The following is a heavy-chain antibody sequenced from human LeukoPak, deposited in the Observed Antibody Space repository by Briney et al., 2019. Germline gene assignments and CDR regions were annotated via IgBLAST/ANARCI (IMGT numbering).Heavy chain of an antibody. Sequence: WASVKVSCKVSGYTLTELSMHWVRQAPGKGLEWMGGFDPEDGETIYAQKFQGRVTMTEDTSTDTAYMELSSLRSEDTAVYYCAGAYSGSYYYFDYWGQGTLVTVSS. CDR3: AGAYSGSYYYFDY. D-gene: IGHD1-26*01. J-gene: IGHJ4*02. CDR1: GYTLTELS. V-gene: IGHV1-24*01. CDR2: FDPEDGET.